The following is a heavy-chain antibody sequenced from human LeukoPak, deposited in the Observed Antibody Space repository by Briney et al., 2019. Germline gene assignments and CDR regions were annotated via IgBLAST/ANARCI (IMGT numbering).Heavy chain of an antibody. CDR2: IYYSGST. D-gene: IGHD2-8*01. J-gene: IGHJ5*02. V-gene: IGHV4-59*08. CDR1: GGSISSYY. Sequence: SETLSLTCTISGGSISSYYWSWIRQPPGKGLEWIGYIYYSGSTNYNPSLRSRVTISVDTSKNLFSLKLSSVTAADTAVYYCARANTNWFDPWGQGTLVTVSS. CDR3: ARANTNWFDP.